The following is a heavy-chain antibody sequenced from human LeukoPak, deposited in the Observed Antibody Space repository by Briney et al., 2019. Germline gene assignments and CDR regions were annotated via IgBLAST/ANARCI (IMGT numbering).Heavy chain of an antibody. CDR1: GYIFSSYW. D-gene: IGHD2-8*01. Sequence: GGSLRLSCAASGYIFSSYWMSWVRQAPGKGLEWVANIKQDGSETYYVDSVKGRFTVSRDNAKNSLYLQMNSLRAEDTAVYYCARGPNWAFDSCGQGTMVTVSS. CDR2: IKQDGSET. J-gene: IGHJ3*02. V-gene: IGHV3-7*01. CDR3: ARGPNWAFDS.